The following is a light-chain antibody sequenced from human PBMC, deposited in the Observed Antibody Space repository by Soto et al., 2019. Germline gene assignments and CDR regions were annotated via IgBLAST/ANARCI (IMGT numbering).Light chain of an antibody. CDR1: PSVTNF. V-gene: IGKV3-11*01. Sequence: DIVLTQSPATLSFSPGERATLSCRASPSVTNFLAWYQQKPGQAPRLLIYGAFNRATGIPARFSGSGSGTDFTLTTISLEPEDSAIYYCQQRNIWPPVTFGQGTRLEIK. J-gene: IGKJ5*01. CDR2: GAF. CDR3: QQRNIWPPVT.